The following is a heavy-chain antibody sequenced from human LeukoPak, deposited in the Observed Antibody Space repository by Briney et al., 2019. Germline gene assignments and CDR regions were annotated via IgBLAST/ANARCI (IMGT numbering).Heavy chain of an antibody. V-gene: IGHV1-2*04. CDR1: GYTFTGYY. CDR2: INPNSGGT. CDR3: ARDRYGAAAADY. J-gene: IGHJ4*02. Sequence: ASVKVSCKASGYTFTGYYMHWVRQAPGQGLEWMGWINPNSGGTNYAQKFQGWVTMTMDTSISTAYMELSRLRSDDTAVYYCARDRYGAAAADYWGQGTLVTVSS. D-gene: IGHD6-13*01.